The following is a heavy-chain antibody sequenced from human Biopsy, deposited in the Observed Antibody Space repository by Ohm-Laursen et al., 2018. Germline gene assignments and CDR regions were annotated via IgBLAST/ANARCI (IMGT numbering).Heavy chain of an antibody. CDR1: GYSFTSYY. J-gene: IGHJ4*02. CDR2: INPSGSTT. CDR3: ARNTGWYGDLYYFDY. D-gene: IGHD6-19*01. Sequence: GASVKASCKASGYSFTSYYMHWVRQAPGQGLEWMGRINPSGSTTSYPQIFQGRVTMTRDTSKSTVYMELSSLRSADTAVYFFARNTGWYGDLYYFDYWGQGTLVTVSS. V-gene: IGHV1-46*01.